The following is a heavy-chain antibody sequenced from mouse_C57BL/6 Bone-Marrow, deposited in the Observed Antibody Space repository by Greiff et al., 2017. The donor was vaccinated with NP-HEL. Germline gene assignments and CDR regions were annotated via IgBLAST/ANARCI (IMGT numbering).Heavy chain of an antibody. CDR2: IYPRSGNT. J-gene: IGHJ3*01. V-gene: IGHV1-81*01. CDR1: GYTFTSYG. D-gene: IGHD2-2*01. CDR3: ARKGYYGYDGFAY. Sequence: VQLQQSGAELARPGASVKLSCKASGYTFTSYGISWVKQRTGQGLEWIGEIYPRSGNTYYNEKFKGKATLTADKSSSTAYMELRSLTSEDSAVYFCARKGYYGYDGFAYWGQGTLVTVSA.